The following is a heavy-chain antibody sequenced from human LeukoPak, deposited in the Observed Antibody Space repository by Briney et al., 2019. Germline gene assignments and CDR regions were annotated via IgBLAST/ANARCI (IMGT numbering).Heavy chain of an antibody. V-gene: IGHV6-1*01. CDR3: ARRSIVVVPAALREWRHNWFDP. Sequence: SQTLSLTCAISGDSVSSNSAAWNWIRQSPSRGLEWLGRTYYRFKWYNDYAVSVKSRITINADTSKNQFSLKLSSVTAADTAVYYCARRSIVVVPAALREWRHNWFDPWGQGTLVTVSS. CDR1: GDSVSSNSAA. D-gene: IGHD2-2*01. J-gene: IGHJ5*02. CDR2: TYYRFKWYN.